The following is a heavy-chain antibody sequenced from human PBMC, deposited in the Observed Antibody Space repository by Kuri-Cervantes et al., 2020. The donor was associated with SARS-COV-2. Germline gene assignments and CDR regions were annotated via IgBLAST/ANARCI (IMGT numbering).Heavy chain of an antibody. Sequence: GESLKISCAASGFTFSSYAMHWVRQAPGKGLEWVALISYDGSNKFYADSVRGRFTISRDNSKNTLSLEMNSLRVEDTALYYCARDPPSEDFWSGYLPPYYFDYWGQGTLVTVSS. CDR3: ARDPPSEDFWSGYLPPYYFDY. V-gene: IGHV3-30*03. CDR2: ISYDGSNK. J-gene: IGHJ4*02. D-gene: IGHD3-3*01. CDR1: GFTFSSYA.